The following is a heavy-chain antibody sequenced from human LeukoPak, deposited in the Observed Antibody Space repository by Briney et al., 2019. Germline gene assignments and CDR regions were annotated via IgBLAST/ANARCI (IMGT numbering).Heavy chain of an antibody. CDR2: ISGSGGDT. CDR1: GFTFSNYA. CDR3: AKDAYGSVDV. D-gene: IGHD3-10*01. Sequence: LPGGSLRLSCAASGFTFSNYAMIWVRQASGKGLEWVSAISGSGGDTYYADSVKGRFTISRDNSKNTLYVQMNSLRAEDTAVYYCAKDAYGSVDVWGQGTTVTVSS. V-gene: IGHV3-23*01. J-gene: IGHJ6*02.